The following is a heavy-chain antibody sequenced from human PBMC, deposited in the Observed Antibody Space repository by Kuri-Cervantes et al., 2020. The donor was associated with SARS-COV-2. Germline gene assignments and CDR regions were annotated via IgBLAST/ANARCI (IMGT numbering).Heavy chain of an antibody. Sequence: ASVKVSCKASGYTFTSFYLHWVRQAPGQGLEWLGQIIPAFGTTNYGPRFQGRITITTDASTVSMELTSLRPDDTAVYFCATDQAFDSLGYFFDDWGQGTLVTVSS. CDR1: GYTFTSFY. V-gene: IGHV1-46*01. D-gene: IGHD3-22*01. J-gene: IGHJ4*02. CDR3: ATDQAFDSLGYFFDD. CDR2: IIPAFGTT.